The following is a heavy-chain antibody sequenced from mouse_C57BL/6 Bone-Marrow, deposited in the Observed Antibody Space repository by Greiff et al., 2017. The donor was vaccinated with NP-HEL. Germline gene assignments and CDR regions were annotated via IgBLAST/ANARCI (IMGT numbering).Heavy chain of an antibody. D-gene: IGHD1-1*01. Sequence: QVQLQQSGAELARPGASVKLSCKASGYTFTSYGISWVKQRTGQGLEWIGEIFPRSGNTYYNEKFKGKATLTADKSSSTAYMELRSLTSEDSAVYFCARGATVAPIAYWGQGTLVTVSA. CDR2: IFPRSGNT. CDR3: ARGATVAPIAY. CDR1: GYTFTSYG. J-gene: IGHJ3*01. V-gene: IGHV1-81*01.